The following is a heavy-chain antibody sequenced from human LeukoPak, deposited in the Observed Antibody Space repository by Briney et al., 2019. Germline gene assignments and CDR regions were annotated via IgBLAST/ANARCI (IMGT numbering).Heavy chain of an antibody. Sequence: PSETLSLTCTVSGGSISSHYWSWIRQPPGKGLEWIGYIYYSGSTNYNPSLKSRVTISVDTSKNQFSLKLSSVTAADTAVYYCARYGAPEALGYCSGGSCSGPYYFDYWGQGTLVTVSS. D-gene: IGHD2-15*01. V-gene: IGHV4-59*11. CDR3: ARYGAPEALGYCSGGSCSGPYYFDY. J-gene: IGHJ4*02. CDR2: IYYSGST. CDR1: GGSISSHY.